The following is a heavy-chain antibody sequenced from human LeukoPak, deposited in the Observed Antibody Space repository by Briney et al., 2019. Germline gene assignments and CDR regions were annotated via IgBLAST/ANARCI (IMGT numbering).Heavy chain of an antibody. D-gene: IGHD6-13*01. Sequence: SETLSLTCTVSGGSISSYYWSWIRQPPGKGLEWIGYIYYSGSTNYNPSLKSRVTISVDTSKNQFSLKLSSVTAADTAVYYCARDQAAAGNGWFDPWGQGTLVTVSS. CDR2: IYYSGST. CDR3: ARDQAAAGNGWFDP. CDR1: GGSISSYY. V-gene: IGHV4-59*01. J-gene: IGHJ5*02.